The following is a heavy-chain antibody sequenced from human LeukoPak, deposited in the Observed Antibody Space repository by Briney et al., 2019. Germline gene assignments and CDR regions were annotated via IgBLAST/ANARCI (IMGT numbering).Heavy chain of an antibody. D-gene: IGHD3-9*01. CDR2: IYHSGST. V-gene: IGHV4-4*02. CDR3: ARLGDYDILTGSNYYMDV. Sequence: SGTLSLTCAVSGGSISSSNWWSWVRQPPGKGLEWIGEIYHSGSTNYNPSLKSRVTISVDKSKNQFSLKLSSVTAADTAVYYCARLGDYDILTGSNYYMDVWGRGTTVTISS. CDR1: GGSISSSNW. J-gene: IGHJ6*03.